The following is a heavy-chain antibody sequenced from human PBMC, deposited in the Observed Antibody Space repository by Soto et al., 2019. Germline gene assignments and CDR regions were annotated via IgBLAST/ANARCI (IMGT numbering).Heavy chain of an antibody. CDR2: VYTSVIT. V-gene: IGHV4-61*08. J-gene: IGHJ4*02. D-gene: IGHD5-18*01. Sequence: QVQLQESGPGLVKPSETLSLTCKISGASVSSGDYYWSWIRQSPGKGLEWIAYVYTSVITNYNPSLKSRATISVATSKDQFSLKLISVTAADTAMYYCARAAVQPPYYFDFWGQGTLVTVSS. CDR1: GASVSSGDYY. CDR3: ARAAVQPPYYFDF.